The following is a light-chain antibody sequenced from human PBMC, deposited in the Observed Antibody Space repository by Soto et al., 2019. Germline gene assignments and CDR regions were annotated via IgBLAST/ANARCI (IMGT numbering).Light chain of an antibody. CDR1: QSISSTS. V-gene: IGKV3-20*01. CDR2: GAS. CDR3: QQYGSSPWT. J-gene: IGKJ1*01. Sequence: EIVLTQSPGTLSLSLGERATLSCRASQSISSTSLAWYQQKPGQAPRLLIYGASSRATGIPDRFSGSGSGTDFTLTISRLEPEDFAVYYCQQYGSSPWTFGQGTKVDIK.